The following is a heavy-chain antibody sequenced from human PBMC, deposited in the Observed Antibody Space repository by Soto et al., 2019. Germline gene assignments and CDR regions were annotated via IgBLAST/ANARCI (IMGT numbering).Heavy chain of an antibody. J-gene: IGHJ4*02. CDR3: ARVGGVAARTFDY. CDR2: LYYSGNT. D-gene: IGHD2-15*01. CDR1: GGSISPFY. Sequence: SETLSLTCTVSGGSISPFYWSWVRQPPGKGLEWIGYLYYSGNTNYNPSLKSRVTISVGASKNQVSLRLTSVTAADTAVYYCARVGGVAARTFDYWGQGTVVTVSS. V-gene: IGHV4-59*01.